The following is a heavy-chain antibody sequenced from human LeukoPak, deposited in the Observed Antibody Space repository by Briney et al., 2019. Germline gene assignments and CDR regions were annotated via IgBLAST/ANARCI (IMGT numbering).Heavy chain of an antibody. CDR1: GFTVSSNY. Sequence: GGSLRLSCAASGFTVSSNYMTWVRQTPGKGLEWVANINPDGSEKRYADSVRGRFTISRDNAKNSLYLQMNFLRAEDTAVYYCAAEILMEKAFDHWGQGTLVTVSS. V-gene: IGHV3-7*01. CDR2: INPDGSEK. CDR3: AAEILMEKAFDH. J-gene: IGHJ4*02. D-gene: IGHD2-15*01.